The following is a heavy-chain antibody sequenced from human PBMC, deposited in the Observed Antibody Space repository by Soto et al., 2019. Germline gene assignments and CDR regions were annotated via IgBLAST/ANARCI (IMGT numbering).Heavy chain of an antibody. J-gene: IGHJ6*02. V-gene: IGHV3-48*03. Sequence: PGGSLRLSCVASEFTFSSYEMNWVRQAPGKGLEWVSYISSSGTTIYYTDSVKGRFTISRDNAKKSLYLQMNSLRAEDTALYYCTRGHHSMDVWGQGATVTVSS. D-gene: IGHD6-13*01. CDR3: TRGHHSMDV. CDR1: EFTFSSYE. CDR2: ISSSGTTI.